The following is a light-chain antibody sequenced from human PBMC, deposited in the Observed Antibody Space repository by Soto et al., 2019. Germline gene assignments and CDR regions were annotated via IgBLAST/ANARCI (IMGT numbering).Light chain of an antibody. CDR3: HQYNNWPPYT. CDR2: GAS. Sequence: EIVMTQSPATLSVSPGERATLSCRASQSVNYNLAWYQQKPGQAPRVLIYGASTRATGIPARFSGRGFGTDFNLTISILQSEDFAIYSCHQYNNWPPYTFGQGTKLEMK. V-gene: IGKV3-15*01. CDR1: QSVNYN. J-gene: IGKJ2*01.